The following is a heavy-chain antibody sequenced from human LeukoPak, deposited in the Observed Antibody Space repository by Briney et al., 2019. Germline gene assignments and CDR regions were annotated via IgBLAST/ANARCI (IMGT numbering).Heavy chain of an antibody. CDR2: IYYSGST. D-gene: IGHD3-22*01. V-gene: IGHV4-59*01. CDR1: GGSISSYY. J-gene: IGHJ3*02. Sequence: SETLSLTCTVSGGSISSYYWSWIRQPPGKGLEWIGYIYYSGSTNYNPPLKSRVTISVDTSKNQFSLKLSSVTAADTAVYYGAGAIVVGVWAFDIWGQGTMVTVSS. CDR3: AGAIVVGVWAFDI.